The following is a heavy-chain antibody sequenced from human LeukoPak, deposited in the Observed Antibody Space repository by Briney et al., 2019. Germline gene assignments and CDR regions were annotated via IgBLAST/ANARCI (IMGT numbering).Heavy chain of an antibody. D-gene: IGHD3-16*01. V-gene: IGHV1-2*02. J-gene: IGHJ5*02. Sequence: ASVKVSCKASGYTFTGYYMHWVRQAPGQGLEWMGWINPNSGGTNYAQKFQGRVTMTRDTSISTAYMELSRLRSDDMAVYYCAREDRLRLGAPSGNWFDPWGQGTLVTVSS. CDR1: GYTFTGYY. CDR3: AREDRLRLGAPSGNWFDP. CDR2: INPNSGGT.